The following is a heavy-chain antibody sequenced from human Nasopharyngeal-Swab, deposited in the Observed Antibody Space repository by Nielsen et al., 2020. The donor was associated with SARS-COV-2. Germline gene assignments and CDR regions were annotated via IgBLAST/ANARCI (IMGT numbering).Heavy chain of an antibody. Sequence: GESLKISCAASGFTFSSYWMHWVRQAPGKGLVWVSRINSDGSSTSYADSVKGRFTISRDNAKKTLYLQMNSLRAEDTAVYYCADSRTSIFVSWGQGTLVTVSS. CDR1: GFTFSSYW. J-gene: IGHJ5*02. V-gene: IGHV3-74*01. CDR2: INSDGSST. CDR3: ADSRTSIFVS. D-gene: IGHD3-3*01.